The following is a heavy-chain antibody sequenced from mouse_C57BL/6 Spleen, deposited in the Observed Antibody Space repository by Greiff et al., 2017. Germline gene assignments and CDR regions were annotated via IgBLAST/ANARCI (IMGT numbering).Heavy chain of an antibody. Sequence: LQQPGAELVMPGASVKLSCKASGYTFTSYWMHWVKQRPGQGLEWIGEIDPSDSYTNYNQKFEGKSTLTVDKSSSTAYMQLSSLTSEDSAVXYCARRENYYGSSYWYFDVWGTGTTVTVSS. CDR3: ARRENYYGSSYWYFDV. V-gene: IGHV1-69*01. J-gene: IGHJ1*03. D-gene: IGHD1-1*01. CDR2: IDPSDSYT. CDR1: GYTFTSYW.